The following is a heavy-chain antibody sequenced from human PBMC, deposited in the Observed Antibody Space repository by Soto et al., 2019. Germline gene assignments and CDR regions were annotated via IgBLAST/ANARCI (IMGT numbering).Heavy chain of an antibody. V-gene: IGHV4-4*02. J-gene: IGHJ5*02. CDR2: TYHSGTT. Sequence: QVQLQESGPGLVQPSGTLSLTCAVSGDSINNSHWWRWVRQTPGKGLEWIGETYHSGTTNYNPSLKTRDTISIDKSKNQLSLKMNSVTAADTAVYYCAREVNSSPARGPNWFDPWGQGTLVTVSS. D-gene: IGHD6-13*01. CDR1: GDSINNSHW. CDR3: AREVNSSPARGPNWFDP.